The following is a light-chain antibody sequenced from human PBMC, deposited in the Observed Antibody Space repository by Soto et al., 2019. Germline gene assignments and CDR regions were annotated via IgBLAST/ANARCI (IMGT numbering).Light chain of an antibody. V-gene: IGLV2-11*01. Sequence: QSVLTQPRSVSGSPGQSVTISCTGTSSDVGGYNYVSWYQQHPGKAPKLMIYDVGKRPSGVPDRFSGSKSDNTASLTISGLQAEDEADYYCSSYAGSNLYVFGTGTKVTVL. CDR1: SSDVGGYNY. CDR3: SSYAGSNLYV. J-gene: IGLJ1*01. CDR2: DVG.